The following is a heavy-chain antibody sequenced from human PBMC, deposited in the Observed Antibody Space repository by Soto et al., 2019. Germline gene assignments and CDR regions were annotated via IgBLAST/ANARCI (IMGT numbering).Heavy chain of an antibody. V-gene: IGHV1-2*04. Sequence: ASVKVSCKASGYTFTGYYMHWVRQAPGQGLEWMGWINPNSGGTNYAQKFQGWVTMTRDTSISTAYMELSRLRSDDTAVYYCARSSTVVRFYLDYWGQGTLVTVSS. D-gene: IGHD4-17*01. CDR3: ARSSTVVRFYLDY. CDR2: INPNSGGT. J-gene: IGHJ4*02. CDR1: GYTFTGYY.